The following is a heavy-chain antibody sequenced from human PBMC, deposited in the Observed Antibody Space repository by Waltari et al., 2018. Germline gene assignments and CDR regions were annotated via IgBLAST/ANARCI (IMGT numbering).Heavy chain of an antibody. CDR2: IYYSGST. CDR3: ARDPRLMYSSSWYYFDY. V-gene: IGHV4-39*07. CDR1: GGSISSSSYY. Sequence: QLQLQESGPGLVKPSETLSLTCTVSGGSISSSSYYWGWIHQPPGKGLEWIGSIYYSGSTYYNPPLKSRVTISVATSKNQFSRKLSPVTAADTAVYYCARDPRLMYSSSWYYFDYWGQGTLVTVSS. J-gene: IGHJ4*02. D-gene: IGHD6-13*01.